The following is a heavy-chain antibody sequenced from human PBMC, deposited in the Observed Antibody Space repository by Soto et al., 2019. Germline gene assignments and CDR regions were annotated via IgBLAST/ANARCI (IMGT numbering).Heavy chain of an antibody. CDR1: GFTFSSYA. CDR2: ISYDGSNK. D-gene: IGHD3-22*01. Sequence: QVQLVESGGGVVQPGRSLRLSCAASGFTFSSYAMHWVRQAPGKGLEWVAVISYDGSNKYYADSVKGRFTISRDNSKNTLDLQMNSLRAEDTAVYYCARSGGGYYLDYWGQGTLVTVSS. CDR3: ARSGGGYYLDY. J-gene: IGHJ4*02. V-gene: IGHV3-30-3*01.